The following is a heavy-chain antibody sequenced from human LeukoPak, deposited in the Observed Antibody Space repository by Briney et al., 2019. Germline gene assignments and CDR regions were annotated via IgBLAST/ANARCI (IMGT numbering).Heavy chain of an antibody. CDR1: GFTFSFYS. CDR3: TRDGIGPHDF. V-gene: IGHV3-21*06. Sequence: GGSPRLSCAASGFTFSFYSMNWVRQAPGKGLEWVSSLTSSSSKASYVDSVKGRFTIFRDNAQNSLYLQMDSLRGEDTAVYYCTRDGIGPHDFWGQGTLVTVSS. J-gene: IGHJ4*02. CDR2: LTSSSSKA.